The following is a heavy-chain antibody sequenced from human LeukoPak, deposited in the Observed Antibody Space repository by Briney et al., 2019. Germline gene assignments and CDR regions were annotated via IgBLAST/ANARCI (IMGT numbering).Heavy chain of an antibody. V-gene: IGHV3-23*01. CDR3: AKVDDSSGYYPQPLDY. J-gene: IGHJ4*02. D-gene: IGHD3-22*01. Sequence: AGGSLRLSCAASGFTFSSYAMSWVRQAPGKGLEWVSAISGSGGSTYYADSVKGRFTISRDNSKNTLYLQMNSLRAEDTAVYYCAKVDDSSGYYPQPLDYWGQGTLVTVSS. CDR2: ISGSGGST. CDR1: GFTFSSYA.